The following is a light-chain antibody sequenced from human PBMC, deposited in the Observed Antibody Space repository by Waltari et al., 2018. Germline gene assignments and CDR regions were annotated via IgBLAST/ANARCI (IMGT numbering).Light chain of an antibody. J-gene: IGKJ1*01. CDR3: QQSYNWPRT. CDR2: DGA. V-gene: IGKV3-11*01. CDR1: QSISSY. Sequence: IVLTPSPATLSLSPGDRATLSCRASQSISSYLAWYQQKPGQAPRLLICDGANRATGIPARFSGSGSKTDFTLTIASLEPEDSAVYYCQQSYNWPRTFGQGTKVEIK.